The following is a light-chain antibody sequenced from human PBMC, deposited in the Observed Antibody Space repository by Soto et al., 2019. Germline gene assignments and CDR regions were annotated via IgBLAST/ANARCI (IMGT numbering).Light chain of an antibody. J-gene: IGKJ5*01. CDR2: DIS. V-gene: IGKV3D-20*02. CDR1: QSLTNPY. Sequence: ENVLTQSPGTLSLSPGDRATLFCRARQSLTNPYIAWYQQKPGQAPRLLIYDISSRATGIPDRFSGSGSGTDFTLTISRLEPEDSAVYYCQRRSNDWSPITFGRGTRLEIK. CDR3: QRRSNDWSPIT.